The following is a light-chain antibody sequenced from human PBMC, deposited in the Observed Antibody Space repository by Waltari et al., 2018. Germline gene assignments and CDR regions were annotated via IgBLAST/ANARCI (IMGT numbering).Light chain of an antibody. CDR2: STN. CDR1: SGSVYSSYY. J-gene: IGLJ3*02. CDR3: VLYMGGGIL. Sequence: QTVVTQEPSFSVSPGGTVPLTCGLTSGSVYSSYYPSWYQQTPGQAPRPLIYSTNTRSSGVPDRFSGSILGNKAALTITGAQADDESDYYCVLYMGGGILFGGGTKLTVL. V-gene: IGLV8-61*01.